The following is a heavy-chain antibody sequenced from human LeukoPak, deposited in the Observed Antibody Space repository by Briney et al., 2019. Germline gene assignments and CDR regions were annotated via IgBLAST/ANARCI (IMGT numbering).Heavy chain of an antibody. Sequence: GGSLRLSCAASGFTFSSYEMNWVRQAPGKGLEWVSTISSSGSSIYYADSVKGRFTISRDNAKNSVYLQMSSLRAEDTAVYYCTTFFDYWGQGTLVTVSS. D-gene: IGHD3-3*02. CDR2: ISSSGSSI. V-gene: IGHV3-48*03. J-gene: IGHJ4*02. CDR1: GFTFSSYE. CDR3: TTFFDY.